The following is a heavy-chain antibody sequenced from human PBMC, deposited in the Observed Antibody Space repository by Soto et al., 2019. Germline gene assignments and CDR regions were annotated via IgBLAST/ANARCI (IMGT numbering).Heavy chain of an antibody. V-gene: IGHV2-5*01. D-gene: IGHD6-13*01. CDR1: GFSLSTSGVG. Sequence: GSGPTLLYPTQTLTLTCTLSGFSLSTSGVGVRCICKRQRKALDWLALIYWNDDKRYSPSLKSRLTITKDTSKNQVVLTMTNMDPVDTATYYCANMGSEIAEAGTIFDYWGQGTMVTVSS. J-gene: IGHJ4*02. CDR2: IYWNDDK. CDR3: ANMGSEIAEAGTIFDY.